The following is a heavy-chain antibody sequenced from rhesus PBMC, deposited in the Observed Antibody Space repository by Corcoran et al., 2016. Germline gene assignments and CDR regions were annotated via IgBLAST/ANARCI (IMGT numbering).Heavy chain of an antibody. CDR3: RLTVAATFVFDY. CDR2: INGNSGST. D-gene: IGHD4-29*01. Sequence: QLQLQESGQGLVKPSETLSLPCAVSGGSFRTYWWSCIRPPPGKGLEWIGEINGNSGSTNYNPSLKSRVTISKDASKNQFSLKLSSVTAADTAVYYCRLTVAATFVFDYWGQGVLVTVSS. V-gene: IGHV4-80*01. J-gene: IGHJ4*01. CDR1: GGSFRTYW.